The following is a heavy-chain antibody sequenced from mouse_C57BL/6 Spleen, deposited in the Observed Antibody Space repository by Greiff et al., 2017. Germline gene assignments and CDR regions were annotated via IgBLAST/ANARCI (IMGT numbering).Heavy chain of an antibody. CDR1: GFSLITFGMG. CDR3: ARIGSNYYGSSSDYYAMDY. J-gene: IGHJ4*01. CDR2: IWWDDDK. Sequence: QVTLKVSGPGILQPSQTLSLTCSFSGFSLITFGMGVGWIRQPSGKGLEWLAHIWWDDDKYYNPALKSRLTISKDTSKNQVFLKIANVDTADTATYYCARIGSNYYGSSSDYYAMDYWGQGTSVTVSS. D-gene: IGHD1-1*01. V-gene: IGHV8-8*01.